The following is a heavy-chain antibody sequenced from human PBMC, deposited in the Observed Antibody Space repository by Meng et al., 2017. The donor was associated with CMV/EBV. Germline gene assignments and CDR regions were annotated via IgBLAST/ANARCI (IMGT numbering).Heavy chain of an antibody. D-gene: IGHD3-10*01. Sequence: GGSLRLSCAASGFTFSSYAMHWVRQAPGKGLEWVAVISYDGSNKYYADSVKGRFTISRDNSKNTLYLQMNSLRAEDTAVYYCARDLALWFGELPPGDVWGQGTTVTVSS. J-gene: IGHJ6*02. V-gene: IGHV3-30*04. CDR2: ISYDGSNK. CDR1: GFTFSSYA. CDR3: ARDLALWFGELPPGDV.